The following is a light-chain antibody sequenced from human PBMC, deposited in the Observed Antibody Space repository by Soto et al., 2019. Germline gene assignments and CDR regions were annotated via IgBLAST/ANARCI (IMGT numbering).Light chain of an antibody. CDR2: EVI. CDR1: SGDVGGYYY. V-gene: IGLV2-14*01. CDR3: SSYTAGGTI. Sequence: QGARTEPASVNGSTGQSITISCTGTSGDVGGYYYVSWYQQLPGKAPKLMISEVINRPSGVSNRFSGSKSGNTASLTISGLQAEDEADYYCSSYTAGGTIFGTGTKVTVL. J-gene: IGLJ1*01.